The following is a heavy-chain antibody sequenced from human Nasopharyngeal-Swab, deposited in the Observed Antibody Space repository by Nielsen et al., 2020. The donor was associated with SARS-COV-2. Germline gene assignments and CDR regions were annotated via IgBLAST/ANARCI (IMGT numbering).Heavy chain of an antibody. V-gene: IGHV3-33*01. J-gene: IGHJ4*02. CDR1: GFTFSSYG. CDR2: IWYDGSNK. Sequence: GESLKISCAASGFTFSSYGMHWVRPAPGKGLEWVAVIWYDGSNKYYADSVKGRFTISRDNSKNTLYLQMNSLRAEDTAVYYCARDVPIAVAGTWGDYWGQGTLVTVSS. D-gene: IGHD6-19*01. CDR3: ARDVPIAVAGTWGDY.